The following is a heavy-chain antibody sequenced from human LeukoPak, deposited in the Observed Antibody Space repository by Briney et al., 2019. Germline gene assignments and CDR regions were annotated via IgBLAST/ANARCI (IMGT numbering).Heavy chain of an antibody. CDR2: INHSGST. CDR1: GGSFSGYY. J-gene: IGHJ6*03. Sequence: SETLSLTCAVYGGSFSGYYWSWIRQPPGKGLEWIGEINHSGSTNYNPSLKSRVTISVDTSKNQFSLKLSSVTAADTAVYYCAGSLVIVVVPAAHYYYYMDVWGKGTTVTVSS. V-gene: IGHV4-34*01. CDR3: AGSLVIVVVPAAHYYYYMDV. D-gene: IGHD2-2*01.